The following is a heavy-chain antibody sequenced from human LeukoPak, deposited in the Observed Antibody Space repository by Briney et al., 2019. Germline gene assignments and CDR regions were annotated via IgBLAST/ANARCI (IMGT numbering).Heavy chain of an antibody. CDR1: GFNFADNA. CDR3: AKDGGPGMCYYFMDV. J-gene: IGHJ6*03. D-gene: IGHD3-10*01. CDR2: ISWNGNVI. V-gene: IGHV3-9*03. Sequence: GRSLRLSCVASGFNFADNAMHWVRQAPGKGLEWVSGISWNGNVIGYADSVKGRFTISRDNAKNSLYLQMSSLKAEDMALYYCAKDGGPGMCYYFMDVWGKGTTVTVSS.